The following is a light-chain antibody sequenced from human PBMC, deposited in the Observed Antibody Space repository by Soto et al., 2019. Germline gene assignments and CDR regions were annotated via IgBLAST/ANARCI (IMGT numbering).Light chain of an antibody. V-gene: IGKV1-39*01. CDR1: QSITSY. Sequence: DIQLTQSPSSLSASVGDRVTITCRASQSITSYLNWYQKKPGKDPTLLIYTASILQSGVPSRFSGSGSGTDFNLTISSLQPEDFATYECQQSRSITLTFGGGTKVDIK. CDR2: TAS. CDR3: QQSRSITLT. J-gene: IGKJ4*01.